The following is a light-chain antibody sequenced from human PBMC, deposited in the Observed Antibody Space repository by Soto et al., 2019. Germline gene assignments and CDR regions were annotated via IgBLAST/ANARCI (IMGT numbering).Light chain of an antibody. Sequence: EIVMTQSPATLSVSPGERATLSCRASQSIGSNLAWFQQIPDQAPRLLIYGASTRATGIPVRFSGSGSGTEFTLTISSLQSEDFAVYYCQQYNNWPPYTFGQGTKLEIK. V-gene: IGKV3-15*01. J-gene: IGKJ2*01. CDR1: QSIGSN. CDR2: GAS. CDR3: QQYNNWPPYT.